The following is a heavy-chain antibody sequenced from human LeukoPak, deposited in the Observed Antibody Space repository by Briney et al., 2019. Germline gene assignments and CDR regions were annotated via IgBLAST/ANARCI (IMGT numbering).Heavy chain of an antibody. V-gene: IGHV4-34*01. CDR2: INHSGST. D-gene: IGHD5-12*01. Sequence: SETLSLTCAVYGGSFSGYYWSWIRQPPGKGLEWIGEINHSGSTNYNPSLKSRVTISVDTSKNQFSLKLSSVTAADTAVYYCARDHSGYGDFYYGMDDWGQGTTVTVSS. J-gene: IGHJ6*02. CDR3: ARDHSGYGDFYYGMDD. CDR1: GGSFSGYY.